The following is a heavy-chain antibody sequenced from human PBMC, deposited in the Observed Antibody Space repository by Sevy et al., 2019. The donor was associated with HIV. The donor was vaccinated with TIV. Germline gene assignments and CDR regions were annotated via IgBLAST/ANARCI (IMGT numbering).Heavy chain of an antibody. D-gene: IGHD1-26*01. J-gene: IGHJ4*02. Sequence: GGSLRLSCAASGFTFSSYAMSWVSQAPGKGLEWVSAISGSGGSTYYADSVKGRFTISRDNSKNTLYLQMNSLRAEDTAVYYCAKDLWLVGATREFDYWGQGTLVTVSS. CDR1: GFTFSSYA. V-gene: IGHV3-23*01. CDR3: AKDLWLVGATREFDY. CDR2: ISGSGGST.